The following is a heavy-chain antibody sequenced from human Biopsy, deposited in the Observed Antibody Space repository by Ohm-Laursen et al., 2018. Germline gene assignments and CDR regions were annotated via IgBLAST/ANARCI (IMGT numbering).Heavy chain of an antibody. CDR3: VRGVDYYDPYHYYALDV. D-gene: IGHD3-22*01. J-gene: IGHJ6*02. Sequence: GTLSLTWAVYSESFNGYYWSWIRQTPGKGLEWIGEINHSGRTNYNPSLKSRVTISVDTSKNQFSLKVRSVTAADTAVYYCVRGVDYYDPYHYYALDVWGQGTTVTVSS. V-gene: IGHV4-34*01. CDR1: SESFNGYY. CDR2: INHSGRT.